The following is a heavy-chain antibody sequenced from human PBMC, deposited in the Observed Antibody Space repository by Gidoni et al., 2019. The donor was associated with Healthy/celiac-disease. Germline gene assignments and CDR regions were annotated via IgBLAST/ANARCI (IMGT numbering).Heavy chain of an antibody. D-gene: IGHD3-3*01. J-gene: IGHJ3*02. CDR3: ARTSAPTEGPAGLEWLFSDAFDI. Sequence: QVQLVQSGAEVKKPGASVKVSCRASGSPFTSYGIVWVRRAPGQGLEWMGWISAYNGNTNYAQKLQGRVTMTTDTSTSTAYMELRSLRSDDTAVYYCARTSAPTEGPAGLEWLFSDAFDIWGQGTMVTVSS. CDR2: ISAYNGNT. CDR1: GSPFTSYG. V-gene: IGHV1-18*01.